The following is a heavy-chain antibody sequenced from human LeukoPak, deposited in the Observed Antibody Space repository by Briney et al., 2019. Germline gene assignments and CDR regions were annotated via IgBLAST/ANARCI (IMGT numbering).Heavy chain of an antibody. Sequence: SETLSLTCTVSGGSISSYYWSWIRQPPGKGLEWIGSIYYSGSTYYNPSLKSRVTISVDTSKNQFSLNLSSVTAADTAVYYCARGVYSSGYYPFDYWGQGTLVTVSS. D-gene: IGHD3-22*01. V-gene: IGHV4-59*05. CDR1: GGSISSYY. CDR2: IYYSGST. CDR3: ARGVYSSGYYPFDY. J-gene: IGHJ4*02.